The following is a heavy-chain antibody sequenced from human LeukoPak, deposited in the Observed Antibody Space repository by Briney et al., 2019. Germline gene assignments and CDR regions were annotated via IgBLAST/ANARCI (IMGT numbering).Heavy chain of an antibody. Sequence: SVKVSCKASGGTFSSYAISWVRQAPGQGLEWMGRIIPILGIANYAQKFQGRVTITANKSTSTAYMELSSLRSEDTAVYYCARDRTIFGVVLESYYYYGMDVWGQGTTVTVSS. CDR2: IIPILGIA. CDR3: ARDRTIFGVVLESYYYYGMDV. J-gene: IGHJ6*02. V-gene: IGHV1-69*04. CDR1: GGTFSSYA. D-gene: IGHD3-3*01.